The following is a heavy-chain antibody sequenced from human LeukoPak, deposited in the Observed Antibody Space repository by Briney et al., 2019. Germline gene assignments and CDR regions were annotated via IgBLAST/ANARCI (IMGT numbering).Heavy chain of an antibody. CDR3: AREPYGYDFWSGYYGDIFDY. CDR2: IKQDGSEK. J-gene: IGHJ4*02. D-gene: IGHD3-3*01. CDR1: GFTFSSYW. V-gene: IGHV3-7*01. Sequence: QPGGSLRLSCAASGFTFSSYWMSWVRQAPGKGLEWVANIKQDGSEKYYVDSVKGRFTISRDNAKNSLYLQMNSLRAEDTAVYYCAREPYGYDFWSGYYGDIFDYWGQGTLVTVSS.